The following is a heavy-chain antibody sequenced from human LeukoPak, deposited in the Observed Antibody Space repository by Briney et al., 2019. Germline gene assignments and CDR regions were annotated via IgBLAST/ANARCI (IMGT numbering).Heavy chain of an antibody. Sequence: GGSLRLSCAASGFTFSSFSMNWGRQAPGKGREWVSSISISSSYIYYADSVKGRFTLSRHKAKTSLPPQMNSPGAEDPAVYYCARFIAAAGFDYWGQGTLVTVSS. CDR1: GFTFSSFS. D-gene: IGHD6-13*01. V-gene: IGHV3-21*01. J-gene: IGHJ4*02. CDR2: ISISSSYI. CDR3: ARFIAAAGFDY.